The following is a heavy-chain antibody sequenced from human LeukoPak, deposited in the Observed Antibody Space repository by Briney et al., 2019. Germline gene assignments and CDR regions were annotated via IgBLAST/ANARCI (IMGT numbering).Heavy chain of an antibody. CDR1: GGTFGSYA. Sequence: SVTVSCRASGGTFGSYAISWVRQAPGQGLEWMGGIIPIFGTANYAQKFQGRVTITADESTSTAYMELSSLRSEDTAVYYCARVYGGYLINYYYYGMDVWGQGTTVTVSS. J-gene: IGHJ6*02. D-gene: IGHD4-23*01. CDR2: IIPIFGTA. CDR3: ARVYGGYLINYYYYGMDV. V-gene: IGHV1-69*13.